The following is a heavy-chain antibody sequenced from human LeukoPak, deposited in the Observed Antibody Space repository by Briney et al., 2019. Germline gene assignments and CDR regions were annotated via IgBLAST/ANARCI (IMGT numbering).Heavy chain of an antibody. J-gene: IGHJ5*02. CDR2: IYYSGST. CDR1: GGSISSYY. CDR3: ARSRLTYSSSSNWFDP. D-gene: IGHD6-13*01. V-gene: IGHV4-59*01. Sequence: SETLSLTCTVSGGSISSYYWSWIRQPPGKGLEWIGYIYYSGSTNYNPSLKSRVTISVDTSKNQFSLKLSSVTAADTAVYYCARSRLTYSSSSNWFDPWGQGTLVTVSS.